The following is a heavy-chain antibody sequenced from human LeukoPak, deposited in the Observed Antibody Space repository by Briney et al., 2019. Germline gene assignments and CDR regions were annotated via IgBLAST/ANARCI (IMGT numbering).Heavy chain of an antibody. V-gene: IGHV4-59*01. D-gene: IGHD2-15*01. CDR3: ARQGALSCSGGNCYSRSFDP. CDR1: GDSITLYY. CDR2: IYYSGST. Sequence: SETLSLTCSVSGDSITLYYWSWIRQPPGKGLEWIGYIYYSGSTDSNPSLRSRITMSVDTSKNQFSLKLTSVTAADTAVYYCARQGALSCSGGNCYSRSFDPWGQGTLVTVSS. J-gene: IGHJ5*02.